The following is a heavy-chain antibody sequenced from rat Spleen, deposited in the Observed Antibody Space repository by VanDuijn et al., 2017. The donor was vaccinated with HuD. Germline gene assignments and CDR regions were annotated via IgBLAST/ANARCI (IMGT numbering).Heavy chain of an antibody. J-gene: IGHJ2*01. Sequence: EVQLVESGGGLVQPGRSLKLSCAASGFTFSDHNMAWVRQAPKKGLEWVATISHDGSSTYYRDSVKGRFTISRDNAKSTLYLQMDSLRSEDTATYYCASRDYWGQGVMVTVSS. V-gene: IGHV5-7*01. CDR1: GFTFSDHN. CDR2: ISHDGSST. CDR3: ASRDY.